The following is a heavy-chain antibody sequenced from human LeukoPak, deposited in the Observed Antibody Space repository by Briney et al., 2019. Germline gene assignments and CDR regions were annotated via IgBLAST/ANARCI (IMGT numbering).Heavy chain of an antibody. J-gene: IGHJ5*02. D-gene: IGHD2-2*01. CDR3: ATDMLGYCTSSSCDDH. V-gene: IGHV3-23*01. CDR2: ISGSGSST. CDR1: GFTFSSYA. Sequence: GGSLRLSCAASGFTFSSYAMSWVRQAPGKGLEWVSTISGSGSSTYFSDSVKGRFTISRDNSENTLYLQMNSLRAEDTAVFYCATDMLGYCTSSSCDDHWGQGILVTVSS.